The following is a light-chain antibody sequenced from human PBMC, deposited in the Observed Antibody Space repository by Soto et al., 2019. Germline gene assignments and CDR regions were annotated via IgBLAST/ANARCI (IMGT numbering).Light chain of an antibody. CDR2: GNS. V-gene: IGLV1-40*01. J-gene: IGLJ2*01. CDR1: SSNIGAHYD. CDR3: QSYDSSLSGPV. Sequence: QSVLTQPPSVSGAPGQRVTISCTGSSSNIGAHYDVHWYQQLPGTAPKVLIYGNSNRPSGVPDRFSGSKSGTSASLAITGLQAEDEPDYYCQSYDSSLSGPVFGGGTQLTVL.